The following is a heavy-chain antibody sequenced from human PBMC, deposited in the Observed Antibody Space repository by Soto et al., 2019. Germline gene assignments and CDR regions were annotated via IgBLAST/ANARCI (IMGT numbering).Heavy chain of an antibody. D-gene: IGHD6-6*01. CDR1: GFTFSSYG. J-gene: IGHJ5*02. CDR3: AKDMGSSSSGGDWFDP. Sequence: QVHLVESGGGVVQPGRSLRLSCVASGFTFSSYGMHWVRQAPGKGLEWVAVTSFDENNKYYAEFVKGRFTISRDNSKNTLYLHMNSLRAEDTAVYYCAKDMGSSSSGGDWFDPWGQGTLVTVSS. V-gene: IGHV3-30*18. CDR2: TSFDENNK.